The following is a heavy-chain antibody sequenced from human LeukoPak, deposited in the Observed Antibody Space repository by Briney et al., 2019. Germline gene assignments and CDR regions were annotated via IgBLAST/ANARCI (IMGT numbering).Heavy chain of an antibody. V-gene: IGHV3-11*06. D-gene: IGHD3-10*01. CDR3: ARGGSGRALVNF. J-gene: IGHJ4*02. Sequence: GGSLRLSCVASGFTLRRNYMSWIRQAPGKGLEWVSYISRSSSYTNYADSVKGRFTISRDNAKNSLYLQMNSLRAEDTAVYYCARGGSGRALVNFWGQGTLVTVSS. CDR1: GFTLRRNY. CDR2: ISRSSSYT.